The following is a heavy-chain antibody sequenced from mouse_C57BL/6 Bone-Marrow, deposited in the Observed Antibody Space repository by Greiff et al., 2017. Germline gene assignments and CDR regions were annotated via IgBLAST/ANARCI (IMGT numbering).Heavy chain of an antibody. V-gene: IGHV1-81*01. Sequence: QVHVKQSGAELARPGASVKLSCKASGYTFTSYGISWVKQRTGQGLEWIGEIYPRSGNTYYNEKFKGKATLTADKSSSTAYMELRSLTSEDSAVYFCARHWDLYWGQGTLVTVSA. CDR1: GYTFTSYG. J-gene: IGHJ3*01. D-gene: IGHD4-1*01. CDR2: IYPRSGNT. CDR3: ARHWDLY.